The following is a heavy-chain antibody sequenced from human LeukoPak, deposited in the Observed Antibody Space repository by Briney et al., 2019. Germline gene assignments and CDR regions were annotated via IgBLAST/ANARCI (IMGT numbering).Heavy chain of an antibody. J-gene: IGHJ5*02. V-gene: IGHV3-23*01. CDR2: ISGSGGST. CDR3: ASNVDIVATLSP. Sequence: GGSLRLSCAASGFTFSNAWMSWVRQAPGKGLEWVSAISGSGGSTYYADSVKGRFTISRDNSKNTLYLQMNSLRSEDTAVYYCASNVDIVATLSPWGQGTLVTVSS. D-gene: IGHD5-12*01. CDR1: GFTFSNAW.